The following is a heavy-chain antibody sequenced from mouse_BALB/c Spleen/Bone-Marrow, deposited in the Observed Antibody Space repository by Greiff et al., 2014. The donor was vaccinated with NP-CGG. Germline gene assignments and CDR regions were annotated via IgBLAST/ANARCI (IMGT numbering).Heavy chain of an antibody. D-gene: IGHD2-4*01. J-gene: IGHJ4*01. CDR1: GFSLTGYG. CDR3: ARDSFLITRALDY. CDR2: IWGDGST. Sequence: VQLVESGPGLVAPSQGLSITCTVSGFSLTGYGVSWVRQPPGKGLEWLGMIWGDGSTDYNSALKSRLSITKDNSKSQVFLKMSSLQTDDTAGYYCARDSFLITRALDYWGQGTSVTVSS. V-gene: IGHV2-6-7*01.